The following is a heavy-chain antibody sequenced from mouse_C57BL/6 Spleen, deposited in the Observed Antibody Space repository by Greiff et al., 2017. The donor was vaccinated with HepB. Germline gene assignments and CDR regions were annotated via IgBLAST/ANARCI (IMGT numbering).Heavy chain of an antibody. CDR1: GFNIKGDY. J-gene: IGHJ2*01. CDR3: NTNSFGRSFDV. Sequence: EVQLEESGAELVRPGASVKLSCTASGFNIKGDYMHWVKQRPEQGLEWIGWIDPGNGDTEYAAKFKGKATITADKSSNTAYLQLSSLTSEDTAIYCCNTNSFGRSFDVRGEGTTLTVSS. CDR2: IDPGNGDT. V-gene: IGHV14-4*01. D-gene: IGHD1-1*01.